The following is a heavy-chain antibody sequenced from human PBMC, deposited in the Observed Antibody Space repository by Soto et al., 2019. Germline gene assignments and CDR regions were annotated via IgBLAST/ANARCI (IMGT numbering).Heavy chain of an antibody. J-gene: IGHJ6*02. D-gene: IGHD1-26*01. V-gene: IGHV4-59*12. Sequence: QVQLQKSGPGLVKPSETLSLTCSVSGGAITNYYWGWIRQPPGKGLEWIGHVYYRGSTNYNPSLKSRVTISVDTSKKKFSLKLTSMTAADTAVYYCVRDVRVGPLLNYYSGMDVWGQGTTVTVSS. CDR3: VRDVRVGPLLNYYSGMDV. CDR1: GGAITNYY. CDR2: VYYRGST.